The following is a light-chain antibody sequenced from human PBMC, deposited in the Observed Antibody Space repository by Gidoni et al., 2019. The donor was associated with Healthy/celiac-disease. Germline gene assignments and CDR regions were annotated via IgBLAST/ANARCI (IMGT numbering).Light chain of an antibody. J-gene: IGKJ1*01. V-gene: IGKV1-39*01. CDR1: QSISSY. CDR2: AAS. Sequence: DLQLTPPPSSLSASVRDRVTITCRESQSISSYLNWYQQKPGKAPKLLIYAASSLQSGVPARFSGSGSGTDFTLTISSLQPEDFAIYYCQQSYSTPRTFGQGTKVEIK. CDR3: QQSYSTPRT.